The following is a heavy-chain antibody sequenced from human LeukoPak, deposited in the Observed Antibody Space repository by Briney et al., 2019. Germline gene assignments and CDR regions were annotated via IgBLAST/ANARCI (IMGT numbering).Heavy chain of an antibody. J-gene: IGHJ4*02. CDR3: SRTAHGGNSGSLVY. V-gene: IGHV1-69*13. CDR2: IIPIFGTA. D-gene: IGHD4-23*01. Sequence: ASVKVSCKASGGTFSSYAISWVRQAPGQGLEWMGGIIPIFGTANYAQKFQGRVTITADESTSTAYMELSSLRSEDTAVYYCSRTAHGGNSGSLVYWGQGTLVTVSS. CDR1: GGTFSSYA.